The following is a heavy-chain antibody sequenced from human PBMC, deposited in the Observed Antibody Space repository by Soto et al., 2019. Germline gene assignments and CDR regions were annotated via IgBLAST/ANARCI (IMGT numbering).Heavy chain of an antibody. D-gene: IGHD5-12*01. V-gene: IGHV4-38-2*01. CDR3: ARGQPGGYVTYFDY. CDR2: IFHTGTT. Sequence: SETLSLTCAVSGDSIIGIYHWAWIRQPPGRSLEWIASIFHTGTTYYTPSLKSRVTISVDTSKNQFSLRLSSVTAADSAVYYCARGQPGGYVTYFDYWGQGTLVTVSS. J-gene: IGHJ4*02. CDR1: GDSIIGIYH.